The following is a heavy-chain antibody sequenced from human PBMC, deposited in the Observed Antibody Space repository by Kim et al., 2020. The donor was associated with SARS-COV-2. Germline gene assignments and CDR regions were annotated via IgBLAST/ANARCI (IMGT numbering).Heavy chain of an antibody. D-gene: IGHD3-3*01. V-gene: IGHV3-48*03. CDR3: ARDKLHITIFGVVIGHFDI. CDR2: ISSSGSTI. Sequence: GGSLRLSCAASGFTFSSYDMNWVRQAPGKGLEWVSYISSSGSTIYYADSVKGRFTISRDNAKNSLYLQMNSLRAEDTAVYYCARDKLHITIFGVVIGHFDIWGQGTMVTVSS. CDR1: GFTFSSYD. J-gene: IGHJ3*02.